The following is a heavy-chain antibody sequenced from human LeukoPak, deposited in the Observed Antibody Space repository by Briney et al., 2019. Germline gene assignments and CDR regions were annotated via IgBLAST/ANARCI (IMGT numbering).Heavy chain of an antibody. CDR2: IGGSST. CDR1: GFPFTIYA. Sequence: GGSLRLSCAASGFPFTIYAMSWVRQAPGKGLEWVSSIGGSSTYYADFVKGRFTISRDTSKNTMNLQMNSLRAEDTAIYYCAKYRGFGDSYDSWGQGTLVTVSS. V-gene: IGHV3-23*01. CDR3: AKYRGFGDSYDS. J-gene: IGHJ4*02. D-gene: IGHD3-10*01.